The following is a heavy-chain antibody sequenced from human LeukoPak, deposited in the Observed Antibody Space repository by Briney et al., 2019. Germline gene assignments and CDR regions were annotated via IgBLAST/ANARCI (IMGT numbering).Heavy chain of an antibody. Sequence: PGGSLRLSCAASGFTFSSYAMHWVRQAPGKGLEWVAVISYDGSNKYYADSVKGRFTISRDNSKNTLYLQMNSPRAEDTAVYYCASEGGALYDFWSATNWFDPWGQGTLVTVSS. V-gene: IGHV3-30*01. CDR1: GFTFSSYA. CDR2: ISYDGSNK. D-gene: IGHD3-3*01. J-gene: IGHJ5*02. CDR3: ASEGGALYDFWSATNWFDP.